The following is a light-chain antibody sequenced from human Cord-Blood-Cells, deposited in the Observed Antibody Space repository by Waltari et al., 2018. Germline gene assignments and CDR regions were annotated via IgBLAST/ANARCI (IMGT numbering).Light chain of an antibody. J-gene: IGKJ1*01. CDR3: QQYNSYSPT. Sequence: DIQMTQSPSTLSASVGDRVTITCRASQSISSWLAWYQQKPGKAPRLLIYKATSLESGVASRFSGSRSGTEFTLTISSLQPDDFATYYCQQYNSYSPTFGQGTKVEIK. CDR2: KAT. V-gene: IGKV1-5*03. CDR1: QSISSW.